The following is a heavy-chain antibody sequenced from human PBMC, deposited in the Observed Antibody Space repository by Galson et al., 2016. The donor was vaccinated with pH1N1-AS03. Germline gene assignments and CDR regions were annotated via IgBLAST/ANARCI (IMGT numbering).Heavy chain of an antibody. J-gene: IGHJ4*02. CDR3: TSGMVELDY. CDR2: IKQDGSEK. D-gene: IGHD3-10*01. V-gene: IGHV3-7*01. Sequence: SLRLSCAASGFRFIDYWMTWVRQAPGKGLEWVANIKQDGSEKYYMDSVEGRFTISRDNAKNSLSLQMNSLRSEETAVYYCTSGMVELDYWGQGTLVTVSS. CDR1: GFRFIDYW.